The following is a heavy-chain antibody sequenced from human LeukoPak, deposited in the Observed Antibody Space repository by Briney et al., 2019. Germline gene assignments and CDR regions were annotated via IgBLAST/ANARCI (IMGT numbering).Heavy chain of an antibody. J-gene: IGHJ4*02. D-gene: IGHD6-19*01. CDR3: ARSSLAVYFNY. Sequence: SQTLSLTCTVSGGSISSGSYYWNWIRQPAGKGLEWLGNIFTRGTTNYNASLESRLTISLDTARNQFSLSLRSVTAADTAIYFCARSSLAVYFNYWGQGTLVTASS. CDR2: IFTRGTT. V-gene: IGHV4-61*09. CDR1: GGSISSGSYY.